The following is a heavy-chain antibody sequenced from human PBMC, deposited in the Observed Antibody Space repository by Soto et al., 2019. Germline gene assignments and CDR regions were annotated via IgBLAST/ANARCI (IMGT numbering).Heavy chain of an antibody. CDR2: IYYSGST. J-gene: IGHJ5*02. V-gene: IGHV4-30-4*01. D-gene: IGHD6-6*01. CDR1: GGSISSGDYY. Sequence: QVQPQESGPGLVKPSQTLSLTCTVSGGSISSGDYYWSWIRQPPGKGLEWIGYIYYSGSTYYSPSLKSRVTISVDTSKNQFSLKLSSVTAADTAVYYCARERPDGARLDPWGQGTLVTVSS. CDR3: ARERPDGARLDP.